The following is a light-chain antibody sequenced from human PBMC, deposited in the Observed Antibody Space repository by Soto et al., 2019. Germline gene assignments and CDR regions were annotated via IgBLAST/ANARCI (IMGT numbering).Light chain of an antibody. V-gene: IGLV2-14*03. Sequence: QSVLTQPASVSGSPGQSITISCTGTSSDVGAYNYVSWYQQHPGKAPKLMIYDVSNRPSGISNRFSGSKSGNTASLTISGLQAADEADYYCSSYTTSSIRVFGGGTKLTVL. CDR2: DVS. CDR1: SSDVGAYNY. J-gene: IGLJ2*01. CDR3: SSYTTSSIRV.